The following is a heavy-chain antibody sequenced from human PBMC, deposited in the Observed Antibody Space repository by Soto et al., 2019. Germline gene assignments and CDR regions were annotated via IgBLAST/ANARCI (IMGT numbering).Heavy chain of an antibody. J-gene: IGHJ4*02. D-gene: IGHD5-12*01. Sequence: QVQLVESGGGVVQPGRSLRLSCAASGFTFSSYGMHWVRQAPGKGLEWVAVISYDGSNKYYADSVKGRFTISRDNSKNTLYLQMNSLRAEDTAVYYCAKDRRWLQFWGYFDYWGQGTLVTVSS. CDR1: GFTFSSYG. CDR3: AKDRRWLQFWGYFDY. CDR2: ISYDGSNK. V-gene: IGHV3-30*18.